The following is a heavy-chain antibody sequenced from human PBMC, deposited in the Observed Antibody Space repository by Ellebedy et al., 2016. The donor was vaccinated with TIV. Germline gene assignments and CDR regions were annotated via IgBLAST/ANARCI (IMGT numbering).Heavy chain of an antibody. J-gene: IGHJ4*02. CDR3: ARSTIAVASSVMRD. CDR1: GFTFSSYG. Sequence: GESLKISCAASGFTFSSYGMHWVRQAPGKGLEWVAVIWYDGSNKYYADSVKGRFTISRDNSKNTLYLQMSSLRSEDTAVYYCARSTIAVASSVMRDWGQGTLVTVSS. CDR2: IWYDGSNK. V-gene: IGHV3-33*01. D-gene: IGHD6-19*01.